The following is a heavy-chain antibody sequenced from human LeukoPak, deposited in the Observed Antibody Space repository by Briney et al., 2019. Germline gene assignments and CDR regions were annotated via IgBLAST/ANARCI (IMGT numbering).Heavy chain of an antibody. CDR3: ARRYYYYYLDV. V-gene: IGHV4-34*01. Sequence: SETLSLTCAVYGGSFSGYYWSWIRQPPGKGLEWIGEINHSGSTNYNPSLKSRVTISVDTSKNQFSLKLSSVTAADTAVYCCARRYYYYYLDVWGTGTTVTVSS. CDR2: INHSGST. CDR1: GGSFSGYY. J-gene: IGHJ6*03.